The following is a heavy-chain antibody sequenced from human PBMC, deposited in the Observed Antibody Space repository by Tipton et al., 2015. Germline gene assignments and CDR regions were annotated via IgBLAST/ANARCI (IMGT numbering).Heavy chain of an antibody. CDR2: VYPGGGT. J-gene: IGHJ6*02. Sequence: GLVKPSETMSLTCDVSGYSINNDYYWGWIRQAPGKGLEWIGFVYPGGGTYYNPSLKSRVTILVDTTQNQVSLRLTSVTAADTAVYYCARDLEHGMDVWGQGTTVTVSS. V-gene: IGHV4-38-2*02. CDR1: GYSINNDYY. D-gene: IGHD5-24*01. CDR3: ARDLEHGMDV.